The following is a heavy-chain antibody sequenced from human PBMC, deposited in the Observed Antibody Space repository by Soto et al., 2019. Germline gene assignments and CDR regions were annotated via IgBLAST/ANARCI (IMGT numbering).Heavy chain of an antibody. J-gene: IGHJ2*01. CDR3: AREVASPGAWYFDL. D-gene: IGHD5-12*01. CDR1: GGSISNYY. V-gene: IGHV4-59*01. Sequence: SETLSLTCNVSGGSISNYYWNWIRRPPGKGLEWIGYIYYRGSTKYNPSLKSRGTISADKSRNQFSLKLTSVTAADTAVYYCAREVASPGAWYFDLWGRGTLVT. CDR2: IYYRGST.